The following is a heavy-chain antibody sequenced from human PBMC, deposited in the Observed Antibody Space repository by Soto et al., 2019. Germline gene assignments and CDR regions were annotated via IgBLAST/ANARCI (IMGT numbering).Heavy chain of an antibody. J-gene: IGHJ4*02. V-gene: IGHV4-59*01. D-gene: IGHD4-17*01. CDR2: IYYSGST. CDR3: ARRMVTTGGFDY. Sequence: PSETLSLTCTVSGGSISSYYWSWIRQPPGKGLEWIGYIYYSGSTNYNPSLKSRVTISVDTSKNQFSLKLSSVTAADTAVYYCARRMVTTGGFDYWGQGTLVTVSS. CDR1: GGSISSYY.